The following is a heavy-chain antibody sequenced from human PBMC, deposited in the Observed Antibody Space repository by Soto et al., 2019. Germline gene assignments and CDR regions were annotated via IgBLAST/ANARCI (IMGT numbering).Heavy chain of an antibody. Sequence: PSETLSLTCTVSGGSISSSSYYWGGIRQPPGKGLEWIGSIYYSGSTYYNPSLKSRVTISVDTSKNQFSLKLSSVTAADTAVYYCARETREDFWSGDDAFDIWGQGTMVTVSS. CDR3: ARETREDFWSGDDAFDI. CDR2: IYYSGST. CDR1: GGSISSSSYY. V-gene: IGHV4-39*07. D-gene: IGHD3-3*01. J-gene: IGHJ3*02.